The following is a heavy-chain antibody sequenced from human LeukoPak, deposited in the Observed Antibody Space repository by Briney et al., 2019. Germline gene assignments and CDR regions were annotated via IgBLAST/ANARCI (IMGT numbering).Heavy chain of an antibody. Sequence: GGSLRLSCAASGFTFSSYSMNWVRQAPGKGLEWVSSISSSSGYIYYADSVKGRFTISRDNSKNTLYLQMNSLRAEDTAVYYCAKDGLDYYGSGSYGYYMDVWGKGTTVTVSS. J-gene: IGHJ6*03. D-gene: IGHD3-10*01. CDR1: GFTFSSYS. CDR3: AKDGLDYYGSGSYGYYMDV. V-gene: IGHV3-21*01. CDR2: ISSSSGYI.